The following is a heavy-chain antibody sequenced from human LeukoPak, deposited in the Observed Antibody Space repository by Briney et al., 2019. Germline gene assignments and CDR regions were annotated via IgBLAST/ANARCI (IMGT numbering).Heavy chain of an antibody. V-gene: IGHV3-11*06. J-gene: IGHJ4*02. Sequence: DSVKGRFTISRDNAKNSLYLQMNNLRAEDTAVYYCPRDSSSTYYFDSWGQGTLVTVSS. CDR3: PRDSSSTYYFDS. D-gene: IGHD6-6*01.